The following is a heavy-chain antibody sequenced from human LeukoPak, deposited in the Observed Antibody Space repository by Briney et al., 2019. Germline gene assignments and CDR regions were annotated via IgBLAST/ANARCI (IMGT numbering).Heavy chain of an antibody. CDR2: ISSGGSTI. CDR1: GFTFNSYE. V-gene: IGHV3-48*03. Sequence: GGSLRLSCAASGFTFNSYEMNWVRQAPGKGLEWVSYISSGGSTIYYADSVKGRFTISRDNAKNPLYLQMNSLRAEDTAVYYCARVVWGGSDYWGQGTLVTVSS. J-gene: IGHJ4*02. D-gene: IGHD3-16*01. CDR3: ARVVWGGSDY.